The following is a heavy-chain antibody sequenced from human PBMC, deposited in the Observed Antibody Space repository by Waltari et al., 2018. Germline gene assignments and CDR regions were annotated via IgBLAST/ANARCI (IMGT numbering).Heavy chain of an antibody. V-gene: IGHV1-69*12. CDR3: ARAYPYLEAFDI. Sequence: QVQLVQSGAEVKKPGSSVKVSCKASGGTFSSYAISWVRQAPGQGLEWMGWLIPIFATANYAQKFQGRVTITADESTSTAYMELSSLRSEDTAVYYCARAYPYLEAFDIWGQGTMVTVSS. CDR1: GGTFSSYA. J-gene: IGHJ3*02. CDR2: LIPIFATA.